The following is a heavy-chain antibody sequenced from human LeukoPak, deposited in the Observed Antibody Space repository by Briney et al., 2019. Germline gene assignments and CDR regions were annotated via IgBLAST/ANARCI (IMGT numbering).Heavy chain of an antibody. V-gene: IGHV4-30-2*01. CDR1: GGSISSGGYS. J-gene: IGHJ4*02. CDR3: ARGDGDSVDY. CDR2: IYHSGST. D-gene: IGHD4-17*01. Sequence: SETLSLTCAVSGGSISSGGYSWSWIRQPPGKGLEWIGYIYHSGSTYYNPSLKSRVTISVDRSKNQFSLKLSSVTAADTAVYYCARGDGDSVDYWGQGTLVTVSP.